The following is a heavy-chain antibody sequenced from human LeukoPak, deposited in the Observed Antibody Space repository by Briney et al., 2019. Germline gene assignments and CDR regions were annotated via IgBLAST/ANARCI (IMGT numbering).Heavy chain of an antibody. CDR1: GGTISSYY. V-gene: IGHV4-59*08. D-gene: IGHD3-3*01. CDR2: IYYSGST. Sequence: SETLSLTCTVSGGTISSYYRSWIRQPPGKGLEWIGYIYYSGSTNYNPSLKSRVTISVDTSKNQFSLKLSSVTAADTAVYYCARTYCDFLSGYYFDYWGQGTLVTVSS. CDR3: ARTYCDFLSGYYFDY. J-gene: IGHJ4*02.